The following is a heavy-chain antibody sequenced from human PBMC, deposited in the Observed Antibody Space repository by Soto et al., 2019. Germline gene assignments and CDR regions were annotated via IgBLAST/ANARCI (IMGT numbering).Heavy chain of an antibody. D-gene: IGHD3-22*01. CDR1: GFTFSSYA. V-gene: IGHV3-23*01. Sequence: QPGGSLRLSCAASGFTFSSYAMSWVRQAPGKGLEWVSTISGSADSTYYADSVKGRFTISRDNSKNTLYLQMSSLRAEDTAVYYCAGQIFDSGPWAQRTLVTVSS. CDR3: AGQIFDSGP. J-gene: IGHJ5*02. CDR2: ISGSADST.